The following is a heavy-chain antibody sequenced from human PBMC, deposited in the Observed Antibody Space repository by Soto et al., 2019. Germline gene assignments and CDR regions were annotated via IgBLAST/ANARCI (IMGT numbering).Heavy chain of an antibody. CDR3: VKDDRILGRRYFDL. V-gene: IGHV3-23*01. Sequence: GGSLRLSCAASGFTFSSYAMTWVRQAPGKGLEWVSSISFSDGGTYYADSVKGRLTISRDNSKNTLFLQMNSLRVEDTAVYYCVKDDRILGRRYFDLWGRGTLVTVS. D-gene: IGHD2-15*01. J-gene: IGHJ2*01. CDR1: GFTFSSYA. CDR2: ISFSDGGT.